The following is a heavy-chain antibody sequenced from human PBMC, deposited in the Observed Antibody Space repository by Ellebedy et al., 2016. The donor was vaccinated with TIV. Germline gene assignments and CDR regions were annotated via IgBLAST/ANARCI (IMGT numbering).Heavy chain of an antibody. D-gene: IGHD5-24*01. CDR3: ARGYNNMNV. CDR2: TYYRSKWFN. Sequence: SETLSLTCAISGDSVSSNSATWTWIRQSPWRGLEWLGRTYYRSKWFNDYAVSVKSRITINPDTSKNQFSLQLNSVTPEDTAVYYCARGYNNMNVWGQGTTVTVSS. J-gene: IGHJ6*02. V-gene: IGHV6-1*01. CDR1: GDSVSSNSAT.